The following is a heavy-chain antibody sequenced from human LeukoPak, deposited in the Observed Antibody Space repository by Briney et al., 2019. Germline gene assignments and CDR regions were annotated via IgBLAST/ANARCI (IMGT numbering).Heavy chain of an antibody. Sequence: PGGSLRLSCAASGFTVSSNYMSWVRQAPGKGLEWVSVIYTGGTKYYADSVKGRFTISRDNSKNTLDLQMNSLRAEDTAVYYCARDLRFLEWSDFDYWGQGTLVTVSS. D-gene: IGHD3-3*01. V-gene: IGHV3-66*01. CDR1: GFTVSSNY. CDR3: ARDLRFLEWSDFDY. J-gene: IGHJ4*02. CDR2: IYTGGTK.